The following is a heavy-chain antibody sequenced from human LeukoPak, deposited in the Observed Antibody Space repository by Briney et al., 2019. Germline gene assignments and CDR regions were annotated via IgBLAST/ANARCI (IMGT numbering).Heavy chain of an antibody. J-gene: IGHJ6*03. CDR3: ARDPYNGYYGDDYYYYMDV. D-gene: IGHD4-17*01. V-gene: IGHV3-21*01. Sequence: GGPLRLSCAASGFTFSSYAMSWVRQAPGKGLEWVSSITRDSIYTFYADSVRGRFTISRDNAKNLLSLQMNSLRAEDTAVYYCARDPYNGYYGDDYYYYMDVWGKGTTVTISS. CDR1: GFTFSSYA. CDR2: ITRDSIYT.